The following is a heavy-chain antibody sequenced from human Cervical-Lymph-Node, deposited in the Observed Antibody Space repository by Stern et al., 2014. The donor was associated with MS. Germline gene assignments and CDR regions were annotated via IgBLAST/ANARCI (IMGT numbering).Heavy chain of an antibody. CDR1: GLRFSDAA. V-gene: IGHV3-73*01. CDR3: SPASAI. J-gene: IGHJ3*02. CDR2: IRGKDKSYAT. Sequence: EVQLVESGGGLVQPGGSLKLSCVVSGLRFSDAAVHWVRQAPGNGLGWVGRIRGKDKSYATSYAASVKGRFTLSRSDSQNTAFLLMNSLKREDTAVYYCSPASAIWGQGTAVTVSS.